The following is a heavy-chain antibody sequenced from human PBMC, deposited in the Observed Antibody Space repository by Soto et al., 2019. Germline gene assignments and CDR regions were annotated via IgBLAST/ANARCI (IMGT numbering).Heavy chain of an antibody. CDR2: INPNSGGT. CDR3: ARDLWDTATIIYYGMDV. D-gene: IGHD5-18*01. V-gene: IGHV1-2*02. CDR1: GYTFTGYY. J-gene: IGHJ6*02. Sequence: ASVKVSCKASGYTFTGYYMHWVRQAPGQGLEWMGWINPNSGGTNYAQKFQGRVTMTRDTSISTAYMELSRLRSDDTAVYYCARDLWDTATIIYYGMDVWGQGTTVTAP.